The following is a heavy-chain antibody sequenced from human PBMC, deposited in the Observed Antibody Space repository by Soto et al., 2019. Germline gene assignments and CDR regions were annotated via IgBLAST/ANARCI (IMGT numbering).Heavy chain of an antibody. Sequence: GGSLRLSCAASGFTFSSYSMNWVRQAPGKGLEWVSSISSSSSYIYYADSVKGRFTISRDNAKNSLYLQMNSLRAEDTAVYYCASLSGVVGALDAFDIWGQGTMVTVSS. CDR1: GFTFSSYS. V-gene: IGHV3-21*01. CDR3: ASLSGVVGALDAFDI. J-gene: IGHJ3*02. CDR2: ISSSSSYI. D-gene: IGHD1-26*01.